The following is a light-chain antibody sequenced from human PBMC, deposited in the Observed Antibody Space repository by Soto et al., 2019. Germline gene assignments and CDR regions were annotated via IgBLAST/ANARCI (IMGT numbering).Light chain of an antibody. CDR1: QSISSW. CDR3: QQYNSYPWT. CDR2: DAS. V-gene: IGKV1-5*01. J-gene: IGKJ1*01. Sequence: DIQMTQSPSTLSASVGDRVTITCRASQSISSWLAWYQQKPGKAPKPLIYDASSLESGVPSRFSGSGSGTEFTLTISSLQPDDFATYYYQQYNSYPWTFGQGTKVEIK.